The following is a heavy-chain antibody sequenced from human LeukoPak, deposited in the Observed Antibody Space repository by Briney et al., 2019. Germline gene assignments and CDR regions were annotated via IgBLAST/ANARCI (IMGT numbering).Heavy chain of an antibody. CDR1: GFTFSSYS. D-gene: IGHD6-13*01. CDR3: ARDGEWDSSSSWSLDAFDI. V-gene: IGHV3-48*01. J-gene: IGHJ3*02. CDR2: ISSSSSTI. Sequence: GGSLRLSCAASGFTFSSYSMNWVRQAPGKGLEGVSYISSSSSTIYYADSVKGRFTISRDNAKNSLYLQITSLRADDTAVYYCARDGEWDSSSSWSLDAFDIWGQGTMVTVSS.